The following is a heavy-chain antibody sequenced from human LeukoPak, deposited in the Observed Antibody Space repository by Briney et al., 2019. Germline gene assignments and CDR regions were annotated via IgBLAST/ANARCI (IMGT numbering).Heavy chain of an antibody. CDR1: GCSISSYY. CDR3: AKDKGYDAFDI. D-gene: IGHD5-12*01. J-gene: IGHJ3*02. CDR2: IYYSGST. Sequence: SETLSLTCTVSGCSISSYYWSWIRQPAAKGLDGIGYIYYSGSTNYNPSLKSRVTISLDTSKNQLYLKLSSVTAADTAVYYCAKDKGYDAFDIWGQGTMVTVSS. V-gene: IGHV4-59*01.